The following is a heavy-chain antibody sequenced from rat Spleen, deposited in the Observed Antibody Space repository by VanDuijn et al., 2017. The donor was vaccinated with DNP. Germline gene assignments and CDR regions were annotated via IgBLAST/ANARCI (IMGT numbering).Heavy chain of an antibody. D-gene: IGHD5-1*01. CDR1: GFTFSSFP. V-gene: IGHV5-46*01. Sequence: EVQLVESGGGLVQPGRSMKLSCVASGFTFSSFPMAWVRQAPTKGLEWVAPLSTSGGSTSYRDSVKGRFTISRDNAKSSLYLQMDSLRSEDTATYYCARVQLGYYAMDAWGQGTSVTVSS. J-gene: IGHJ4*01. CDR3: ARVQLGYYAMDA. CDR2: LSTSGGST.